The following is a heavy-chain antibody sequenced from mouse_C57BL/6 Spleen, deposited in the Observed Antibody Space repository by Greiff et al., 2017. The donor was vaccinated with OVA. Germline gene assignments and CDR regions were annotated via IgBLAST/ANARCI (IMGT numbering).Heavy chain of an antibody. CDR1: GFTFSSYC. D-gene: IGHD3-2*02. CDR3: ARHEGAQATDYFDY. J-gene: IGHJ2*01. V-gene: IGHV5-6*01. CDR2: ICSGGSYT. Sequence: VESGGDLVKPGGSLKLSCAASGFTFSSYCMSWVRQTPDKRLEWVATICSGGSYTYYPDRVKGRFTISRDNAKNTLYLQMSSLKSEDTAMYYCARHEGAQATDYFDYWGKGTTLTVSS.